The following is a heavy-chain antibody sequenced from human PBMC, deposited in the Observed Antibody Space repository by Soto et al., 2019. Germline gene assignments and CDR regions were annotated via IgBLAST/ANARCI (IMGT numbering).Heavy chain of an antibody. Sequence: SVKVSCKASGGTFSSYAISWVRQAPGQGLEWMGGIIPIFGTANYAQKFQGRVTITADESTSTAYMELSSLRSEDTAVYYCARAKVATDVNYYYYGMDVWGQGTTVTVSS. D-gene: IGHD5-12*01. CDR2: IIPIFGTA. CDR1: GGTFSSYA. CDR3: ARAKVATDVNYYYYGMDV. J-gene: IGHJ6*02. V-gene: IGHV1-69*13.